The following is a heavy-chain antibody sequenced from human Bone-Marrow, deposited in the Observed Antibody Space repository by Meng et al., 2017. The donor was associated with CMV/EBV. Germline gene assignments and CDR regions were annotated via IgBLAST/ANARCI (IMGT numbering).Heavy chain of an antibody. CDR1: GGSFSGYY. V-gene: IGHV4-34*01. D-gene: IGHD2-8*01. Sequence: SETLSLTCAVYGGSFSGYYWSWIRQPPGKGLEWIGEINHSGSTNYNPSLKSRVTISVDTSKNQFSLKLSSVTAADTAVYYCARGMGSYYFDYWGQGTLVTVTS. CDR3: ARGMGSYYFDY. J-gene: IGHJ4*02. CDR2: INHSGST.